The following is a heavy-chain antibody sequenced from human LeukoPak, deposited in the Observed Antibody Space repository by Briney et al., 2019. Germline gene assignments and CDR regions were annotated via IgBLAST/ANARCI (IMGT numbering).Heavy chain of an antibody. Sequence: SETLSLTCTVSGYSISSGYYWGWIRQPPGKGLEWIGSIYHSGTTYYNPSLKSRVTISVDTSKNQFSLKLSSVTAADTAVHYCARGLRGLTGYQLAYWGQGTLVTVSS. CDR1: GYSISSGYY. CDR2: IYHSGTT. D-gene: IGHD3-9*01. CDR3: ARGLRGLTGYQLAY. J-gene: IGHJ4*02. V-gene: IGHV4-38-2*02.